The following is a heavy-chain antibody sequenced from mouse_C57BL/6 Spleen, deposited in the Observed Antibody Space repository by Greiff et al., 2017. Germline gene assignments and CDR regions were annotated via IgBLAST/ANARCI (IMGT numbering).Heavy chain of an antibody. Sequence: QVQLQQPGAELVKPGASVKLSCKASGYTFTSYWMHWVKQRPGQGLEWIGLIHPNSGSTNYNEKFKSKATLTVDKSSSTAYMQLSSLTSEDSAVYYCARSIVGYAMDYWGQGTSGTVSS. CDR2: IHPNSGST. CDR1: GYTFTSYW. CDR3: ARSIVGYAMDY. D-gene: IGHD3-1*01. V-gene: IGHV1-64*01. J-gene: IGHJ4*01.